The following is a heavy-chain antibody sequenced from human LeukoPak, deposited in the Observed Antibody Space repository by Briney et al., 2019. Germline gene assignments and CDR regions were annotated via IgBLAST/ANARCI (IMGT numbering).Heavy chain of an antibody. Sequence: SETLSLTCTVSGGSISSYYWSWIRQPPGKGLEWIGEIYYSGSTNYNPSLKSRVTMFEDKSKNQFSLRLCSVTGADTAVYYCARHCEYSSSSYFDYWGQGSLVTVSS. V-gene: IGHV4-59*08. CDR2: IYYSGST. CDR1: GGSISSYY. J-gene: IGHJ4*02. D-gene: IGHD6-6*01. CDR3: ARHCEYSSSSYFDY.